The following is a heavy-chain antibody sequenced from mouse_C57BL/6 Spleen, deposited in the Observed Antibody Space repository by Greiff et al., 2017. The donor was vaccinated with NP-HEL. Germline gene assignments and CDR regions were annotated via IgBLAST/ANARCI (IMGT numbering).Heavy chain of an antibody. CDR3: ARPYYYGSRNWYFDV. V-gene: IGHV1-59*01. Sequence: VQLQQPGAELVRPGTSVTLSCKASGYTFTSYWMHWVKQRPGQGLEWIGVIDPSDSYTNYNQKFKGKATLTVDTSSSTAYMQLSSLTSEDSAVYYCARPYYYGSRNWYFDVWGTGTTVTVSS. CDR1: GYTFTSYW. D-gene: IGHD1-1*01. J-gene: IGHJ1*03. CDR2: IDPSDSYT.